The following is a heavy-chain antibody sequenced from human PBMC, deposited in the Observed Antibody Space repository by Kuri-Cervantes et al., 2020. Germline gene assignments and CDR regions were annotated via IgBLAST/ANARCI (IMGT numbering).Heavy chain of an antibody. J-gene: IGHJ4*02. CDR1: GFTFSDYY. CDR2: ISSSSTV. V-gene: IGHV3-69-1*01. Sequence: GESLKISCAASGFTFSDYYMNWVRQAPGKGLEWVSSISSSSTVYYADSVKGRFTISRDNSKNTLYLQMNSLRAEDTAVYYCAKGTTLGEWLVPSDYWGQGTLVTVSS. D-gene: IGHD6-19*01. CDR3: AKGTTLGEWLVPSDY.